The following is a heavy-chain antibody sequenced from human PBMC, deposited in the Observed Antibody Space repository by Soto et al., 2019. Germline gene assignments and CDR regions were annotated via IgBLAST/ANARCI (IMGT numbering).Heavy chain of an antibody. J-gene: IGHJ4*02. D-gene: IGHD3-10*01. Sequence: SETLSLTCTVSGGSISSSSYYWGWIRQPPGKGLEWIGSIYYSGSTYYNPSLKSRVTISVDTSKNQFSLKLSSVTAADTAVYYCARRSYLNYYGSGKKRHYFDYWGQGTLVTVSS. V-gene: IGHV4-39*01. CDR3: ARRSYLNYYGSGKKRHYFDY. CDR1: GGSISSSSYY. CDR2: IYYSGST.